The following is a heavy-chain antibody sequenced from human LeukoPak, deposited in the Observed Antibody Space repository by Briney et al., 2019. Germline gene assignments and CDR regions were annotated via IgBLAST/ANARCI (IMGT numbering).Heavy chain of an antibody. CDR1: GFTFSSYW. CDR3: AAPSVVAAFQR. V-gene: IGHV3-74*01. D-gene: IGHD2-15*01. CDR2: INSDGSST. Sequence: GGSLRLSCAASGFTFSSYWMHWVRQLPGKGLVWVSRINSDGSSTSYADSVKGRFTISRDNAKNTLYLQMNSLRAEDTAVYFCAAPSVVAAFQRWGQGTLVTVSS. J-gene: IGHJ1*01.